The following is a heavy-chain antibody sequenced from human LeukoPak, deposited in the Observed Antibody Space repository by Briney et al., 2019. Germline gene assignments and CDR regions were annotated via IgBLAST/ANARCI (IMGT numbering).Heavy chain of an antibody. CDR1: GYTFTGYY. CDR3: ARGMGVLVPAATWFDP. V-gene: IGHV1-2*02. CDR2: INPNSGGT. Sequence: ASMKVSCKASGYTFTGYYMHWVRQAPGQGLEWMGWINPNSGGTNYAQKFQGRVTMTRDTSISTAYMDLSRLRSDDTAVYYCARGMGVLVPAATWFDPWGQGTLVTASS. D-gene: IGHD2-2*01. J-gene: IGHJ5*02.